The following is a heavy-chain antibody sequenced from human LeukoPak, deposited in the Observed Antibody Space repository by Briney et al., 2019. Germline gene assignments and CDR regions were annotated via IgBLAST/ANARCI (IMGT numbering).Heavy chain of an antibody. CDR3: AKDQYCTDGVCSFDY. V-gene: IGHV3-21*04. D-gene: IGHD2-8*01. J-gene: IGHJ4*02. Sequence: GGSLRLSCVASGFTFSDYSMNWVRQAPGKGLEWVSYISGSSNYIYYADSVKGRFTISRDNSKNTLYLQMNSLRAEDTAVYYCAKDQYCTDGVCSFDYWGQGTLVTVSS. CDR2: ISGSSNYI. CDR1: GFTFSDYS.